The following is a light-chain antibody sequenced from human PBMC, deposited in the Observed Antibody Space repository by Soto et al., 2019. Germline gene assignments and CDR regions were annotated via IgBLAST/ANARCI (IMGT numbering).Light chain of an antibody. CDR1: SSDVGSYNY. V-gene: IGLV2-14*03. Sequence: QSALTQPASVSGSPGQSITFSCTGTSSDVGSYNYVSWYQQHPGKAPKLMIYDVSNRPSGVSNRFSGSKSGNTASLTISGLQAEDEADYYCSSYTSSSTLVFGRGTQLTVL. J-gene: IGLJ2*01. CDR3: SSYTSSSTLV. CDR2: DVS.